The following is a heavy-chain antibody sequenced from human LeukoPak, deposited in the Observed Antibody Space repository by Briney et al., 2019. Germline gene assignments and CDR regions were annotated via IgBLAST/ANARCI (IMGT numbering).Heavy chain of an antibody. V-gene: IGHV4-38-2*01. D-gene: IGHD5-18*01. CDR1: GYSISSGYY. J-gene: IGHJ4*02. Sequence: PSETLSLTCAVSGYSISSGYYWGWIRQPPGKGLEWIGSIYHSGSTYYNPSLKSRVTISVDTSKNQFSLKLSSVTAADTAVYYCVGSAWTQLEAGKRGIDYWGQGTLVTVSS. CDR3: VGSAWTQLEAGKRGIDY. CDR2: IYHSGST.